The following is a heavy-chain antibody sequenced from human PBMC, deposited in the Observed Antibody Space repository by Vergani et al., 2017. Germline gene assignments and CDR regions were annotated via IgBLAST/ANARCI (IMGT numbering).Heavy chain of an antibody. Sequence: QVQLVESGGGVVQPGGSLRLSCAASGFTFTNYGMHWVRQAPGKGLEWVAFTRYDGIVEYYGDSVRGRFTISRDNSKNTLYLQMNSLRAEDTAVYYCAKNGPPPFNGDYGAYYYYGMDVWGQGTTVTVSS. D-gene: IGHD4-17*01. CDR3: AKNGPPPFNGDYGAYYYYGMDV. V-gene: IGHV3-30*02. CDR1: GFTFTNYG. J-gene: IGHJ6*02. CDR2: TRYDGIVE.